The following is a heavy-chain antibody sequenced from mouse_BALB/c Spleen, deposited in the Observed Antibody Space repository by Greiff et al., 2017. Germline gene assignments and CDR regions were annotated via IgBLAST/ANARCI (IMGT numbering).Heavy chain of an antibody. V-gene: IGHV5-6-5*01. CDR1: GFTFSSYA. J-gene: IGHJ2*01. CDR3: ARKGDYYFDY. CDR2: ISSGGST. Sequence: EVKVEESGGGLVKPGGSLKLSCAASGFTFSSYAMSWVRQTPEKRLEWVASISSGGSTYYPDSVKGRFTISRDNARNILYLQMSSLRSEDTAMYYCARKGDYYFDYWGQGTTLTVSS.